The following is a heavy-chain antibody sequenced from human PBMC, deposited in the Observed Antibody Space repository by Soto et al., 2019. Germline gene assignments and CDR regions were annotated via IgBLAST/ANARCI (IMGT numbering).Heavy chain of an antibody. CDR3: AKDLVYCSGTSCSTDWYFDL. CDR2: ISGSGNST. Sequence: EVQLLESGGGLVQPGGSLRLSCAASGFTFSSYAMSWVRQAPGKGLEWVSTISGSGNSTYYADSVKGRFTISRDNSKNTLHLKMNSLRAEDTAVYYCAKDLVYCSGTSCSTDWYFDLWGRGTLVTVSS. D-gene: IGHD2-2*01. J-gene: IGHJ2*01. CDR1: GFTFSSYA. V-gene: IGHV3-23*01.